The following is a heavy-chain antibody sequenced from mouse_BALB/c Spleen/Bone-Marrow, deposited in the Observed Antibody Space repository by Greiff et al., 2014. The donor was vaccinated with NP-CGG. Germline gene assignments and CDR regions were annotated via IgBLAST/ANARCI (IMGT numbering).Heavy chain of an antibody. J-gene: IGHJ4*01. CDR2: IWSDGNT. Sequence: VKLVESGPGLVATSQSLSITCTVSGFSLTSYGVHWVRQPPGKGLEWLVVIWSDGNTTYNSALKSRLSISKDNSKSQVFLKMNSLQTDDTAMYYCARNPYGNYAMDYWGQGTSVTVSS. V-gene: IGHV2-6*02. CDR3: ARNPYGNYAMDY. D-gene: IGHD2-10*02. CDR1: GFSLTSYG.